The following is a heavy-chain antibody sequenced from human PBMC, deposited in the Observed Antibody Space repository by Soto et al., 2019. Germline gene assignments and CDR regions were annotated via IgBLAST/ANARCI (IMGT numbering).Heavy chain of an antibody. D-gene: IGHD6-19*01. J-gene: IGHJ3*01. V-gene: IGHV1-18*01. CDR2: ISAYNGNT. Sequence: ASVNVYCKAAGYGFTIYGISWGRQAPGQGLEWMGWISAYNGNTNYAQKLQGRVTMTTDTSTSTAYMELRSLRSDNPALYQGASGAPVAGSVSTFDFGGKGKMFTVPS. CDR1: GYGFTIYG. CDR3: ASGAPVAGSVSTFDF.